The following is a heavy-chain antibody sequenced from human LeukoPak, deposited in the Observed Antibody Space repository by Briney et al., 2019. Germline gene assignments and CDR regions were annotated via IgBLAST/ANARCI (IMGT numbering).Heavy chain of an antibody. CDR2: IYTSGST. D-gene: IGHD3-3*01. J-gene: IGHJ4*02. Sequence: PSETLSLTCTVSGGSIRSYYWSWIRQPAGKGLEWIERIYTSGSTNYNPSLKSRVTMSVDTSKNQFSLKLSSVTAADTAVYYCARVLRITIFGVVSSYFDYWGQGTLVTVSS. CDR3: ARVLRITIFGVVSSYFDY. CDR1: GGSIRSYY. V-gene: IGHV4-4*07.